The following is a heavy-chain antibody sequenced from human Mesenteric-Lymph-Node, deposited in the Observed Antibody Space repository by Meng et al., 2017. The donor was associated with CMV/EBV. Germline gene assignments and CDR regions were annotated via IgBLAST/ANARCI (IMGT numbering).Heavy chain of an antibody. CDR3: ASPVIDGSGSYTFDY. CDR2: INAGNGNT. D-gene: IGHD3-10*01. CDR1: GSTLTSYA. J-gene: IGHJ4*02. Sequence: GSTLTSYAMHWVRQAPGQRLEWMGWINAGNGNTKYSQKFQGKVTITRDTSASTAYMELSSLRSEDTAVYYCASPVIDGSGSYTFDYWGQGTLVTVSS. V-gene: IGHV1-3*01.